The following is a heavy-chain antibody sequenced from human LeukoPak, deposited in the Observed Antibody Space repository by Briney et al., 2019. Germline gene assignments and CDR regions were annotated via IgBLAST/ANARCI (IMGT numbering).Heavy chain of an antibody. J-gene: IGHJ4*02. V-gene: IGHV4-59*01. CDR3: ARGKLYFAPPMGFDY. CDR2: IYYSGST. Sequence: SETLSLTCTVSGGSISSYYWNWIRQPPGKGLEWIGDIYYSGSTNYKYSLKSRVTISVDTSKNQFSLKLSSVTAADTAVYYCARGKLYFAPPMGFDYWGQGTLVTVSS. D-gene: IGHD3-9*01. CDR1: GGSISSYY.